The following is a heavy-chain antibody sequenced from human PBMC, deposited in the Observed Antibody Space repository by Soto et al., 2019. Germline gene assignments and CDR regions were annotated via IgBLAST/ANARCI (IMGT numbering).Heavy chain of an antibody. Sequence: GSLRLSCAASGFTFSSYWMHWVRQAPGKGLVWVSRINSDGSSTNYADSVKGRFTISRDNAKNTLYLQMNSLRADDTAVYYCARVPYCSGGSRYSRFDPWGQGTLVTVSS. V-gene: IGHV3-74*01. CDR1: GFTFSSYW. J-gene: IGHJ5*02. CDR3: ARVPYCSGGSRYSRFDP. D-gene: IGHD2-15*01. CDR2: INSDGSST.